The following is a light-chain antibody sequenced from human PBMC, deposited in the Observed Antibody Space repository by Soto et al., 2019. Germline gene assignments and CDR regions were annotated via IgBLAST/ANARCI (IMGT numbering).Light chain of an antibody. CDR2: EAT. V-gene: IGLV2-23*01. J-gene: IGLJ3*02. Sequence: QSVLTQPASVSGSPGQSITISCTGTSNDVGSYNFVSWYQHHPGKAPKHMIYEATKWPSGVSHRFSGSKSGNTASLTISGLQAEDEGEYYCCSYAGSMTWVFGGGTKLTVL. CDR3: CSYAGSMTWV. CDR1: SNDVGSYNF.